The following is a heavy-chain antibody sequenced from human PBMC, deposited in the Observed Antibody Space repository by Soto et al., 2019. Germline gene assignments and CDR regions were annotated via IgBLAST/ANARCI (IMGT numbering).Heavy chain of an antibody. Sequence: SETLSLTCTVSGDSISSYYWSWIRQPPGKGLEWIGYIYYSGSTNYNPSLKSRVTISVDTSKNQFSLKLTSMTAADTAVYYCARGGNDWPNWFDPWGQGTLVTVPS. CDR1: GDSISSYY. CDR2: IYYSGST. V-gene: IGHV4-59*01. J-gene: IGHJ5*02. CDR3: ARGGNDWPNWFDP. D-gene: IGHD1-1*01.